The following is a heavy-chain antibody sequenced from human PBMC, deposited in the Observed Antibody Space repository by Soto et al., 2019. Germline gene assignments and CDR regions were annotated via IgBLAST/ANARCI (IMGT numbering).Heavy chain of an antibody. V-gene: IGHV1-2*04. CDR2: INPNSGGT. CDR3: ARDRRGSSWYSYFQH. CDR1: GYTFTGYY. Sequence: GASVKVSCKASGYTFTGYYMHWVRQAPGQGLEWMGWINPNSGGTNYAQKFQGWVTMTRDTSISTAYMELSRLRSDDTAVYYCARDRRGSSWYSYFQHWGQGTLVTVSS. J-gene: IGHJ1*01. D-gene: IGHD6-13*01.